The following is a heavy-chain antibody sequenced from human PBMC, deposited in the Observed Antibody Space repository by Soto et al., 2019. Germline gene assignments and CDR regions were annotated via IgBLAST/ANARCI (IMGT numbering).Heavy chain of an antibody. CDR1: GFTFSSYG. D-gene: IGHD1-26*01. CDR2: ISYDGSKK. V-gene: IGHV3-30*19. Sequence: QVQLVESGGGVVQPGRSLRLSCAASGFTFSSYGMHWVRLAPGKGLEWVAVISYDGSKKYYADSVKGRFTISRDKSKNTLYLQMNSLRAEDTTVYYCARGAVGAYFDYWGQGTLVTVSS. CDR3: ARGAVGAYFDY. J-gene: IGHJ4*02.